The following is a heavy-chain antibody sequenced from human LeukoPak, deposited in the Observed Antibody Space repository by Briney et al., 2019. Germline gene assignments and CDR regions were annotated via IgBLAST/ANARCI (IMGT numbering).Heavy chain of an antibody. CDR3: AREGTGASRWLDP. J-gene: IGHJ5*02. V-gene: IGHV4-59*01. Sequence: SETLSLTCAVSGGSISTFYWSWIRQPPGKGLEWIGYILYTGNTNYHPSLKSRVTISLDTSRNQFSLKLSSVSAADTAVYYCAREGTGASRWLDPWGQGTLVTVSS. D-gene: IGHD1-26*01. CDR2: ILYTGNT. CDR1: GGSISTFY.